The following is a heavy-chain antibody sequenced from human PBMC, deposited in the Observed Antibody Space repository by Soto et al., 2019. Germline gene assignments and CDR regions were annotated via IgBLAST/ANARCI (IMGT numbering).Heavy chain of an antibody. Sequence: QVQLVESGGGVVQPGRSLRLSCAASGFTFSSYAMHWVRQAPGKGLEWVAVISYDGSNKYYADSVKGRFTISRDNSKNPLYLQMNSLRAEDTAVYYCARTLVATFYYYYGMDVWGQGTTVTVSS. V-gene: IGHV3-30-3*01. CDR3: ARTLVATFYYYYGMDV. CDR2: ISYDGSNK. J-gene: IGHJ6*02. D-gene: IGHD5-12*01. CDR1: GFTFSSYA.